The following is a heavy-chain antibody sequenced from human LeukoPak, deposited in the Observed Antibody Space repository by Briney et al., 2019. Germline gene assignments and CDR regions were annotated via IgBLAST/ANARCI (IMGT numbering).Heavy chain of an antibody. J-gene: IGHJ4*02. CDR1: GYTFTNHP. CDR3: ARERYTAYGNFDY. V-gene: IGHV1-2*02. D-gene: IGHD5-12*01. CDR2: INPNSGDT. Sequence: VASVKVSCKPSGYTFTNHPMHWVRQAPGQGLGWMGWINPNSGDTNYVQKFQGRVTMTRDPSISTAYMELSGLRADDTAVYYCARERYTAYGNFDYWGQGTQVTVSS.